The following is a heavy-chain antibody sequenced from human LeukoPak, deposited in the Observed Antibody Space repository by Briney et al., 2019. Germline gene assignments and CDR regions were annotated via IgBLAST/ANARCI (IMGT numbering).Heavy chain of an antibody. CDR3: AREARGYSSSFRDYYYYMDI. J-gene: IGHJ6*03. CDR2: ISSGGST. V-gene: IGHV3-53*01. Sequence: GGSLRLSCAASGFIVSINYMSWVRQAPGKGLEWVSVISSGGSTYYADSVKGRFTISRDDSKNTLYLQMNSLRAEDTALYYCAREARGYSSSFRDYYYYMDIWGKGATVTVSS. CDR1: GFIVSINY. D-gene: IGHD6-6*01.